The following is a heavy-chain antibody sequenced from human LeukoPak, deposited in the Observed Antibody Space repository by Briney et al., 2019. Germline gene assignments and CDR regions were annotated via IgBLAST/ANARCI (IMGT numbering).Heavy chain of an antibody. CDR1: GGSISSYY. CDR2: MYYSGST. Sequence: SETLSLTCTVSGGSISSYYWSWIRQPPGKGLEWIGYMYYSGSTNYNPSLKSRLTISVDTSKNQFSLKLSSVTAADTAVYYCARDSGWYYYWGQGTLVTVSS. V-gene: IGHV4-59*01. J-gene: IGHJ4*02. CDR3: ARDSGWYYY. D-gene: IGHD6-19*01.